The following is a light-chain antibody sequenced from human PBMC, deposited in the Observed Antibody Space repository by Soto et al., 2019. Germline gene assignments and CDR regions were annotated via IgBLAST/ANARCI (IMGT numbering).Light chain of an antibody. J-gene: IGLJ1*01. Sequence: QSVLTQPASVSGSPGQAITISCTGTSSDVGGYDYVSWYQQLPGKAPKLLIYDVNNRPSGVSHRFSGSKSGNTASLTISGLQAEDEADYYCSSYTGSSTFVFGTGPKLTVL. V-gene: IGLV2-14*01. CDR1: SSDVGGYDY. CDR3: SSYTGSSTFV. CDR2: DVN.